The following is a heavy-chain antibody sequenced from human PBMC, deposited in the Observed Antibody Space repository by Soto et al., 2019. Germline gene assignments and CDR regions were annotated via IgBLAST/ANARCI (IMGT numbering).Heavy chain of an antibody. D-gene: IGHD3-3*01. Sequence: QPGGSLRLSCAASGFTFSSYWMSWVRQAPGKGLEWVANIKQDGSEKYYVNSVKGRFTISRDNAKNSLYLQMNSLRAEDTAVYYCARQNFGVVPYYYFDYWGQGTLVTVSS. CDR1: GFTFSSYW. CDR2: IKQDGSEK. CDR3: ARQNFGVVPYYYFDY. V-gene: IGHV3-7*01. J-gene: IGHJ4*02.